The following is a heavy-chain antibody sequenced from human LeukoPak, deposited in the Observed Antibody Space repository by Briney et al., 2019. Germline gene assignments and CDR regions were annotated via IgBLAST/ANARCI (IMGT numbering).Heavy chain of an antibody. D-gene: IGHD3-10*01. Sequence: ASVKVSCKASGYTFTGSYIHWVRQAPGQGLEWIGWMNPKSGGTNYAQTLQGRVTMTRDTSITTAYMELSRLRSDDTAVYYCARGLYGSGTSGYFFYMDVWGKGTTVTISS. CDR2: MNPKSGGT. CDR3: ARGLYGSGTSGYFFYMDV. CDR1: GYTFTGSY. J-gene: IGHJ6*03. V-gene: IGHV1-2*02.